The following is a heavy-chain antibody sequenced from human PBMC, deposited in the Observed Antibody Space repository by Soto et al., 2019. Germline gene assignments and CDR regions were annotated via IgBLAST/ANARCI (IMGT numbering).Heavy chain of an antibody. V-gene: IGHV3-23*01. D-gene: IGHD3-22*01. CDR1: GFTFSSYA. J-gene: IGHJ4*02. CDR2: ISGSGGST. Sequence: GGSLRLSCAASGFTFSSYAMSWVRQAPGKGLEWVSAISGSGGSTYYADSVKGRFTISRDNSKNTLYLQMNSLRAEDTAVYYCAKDLFYDSSGYYFDYWGQGTLVTVSS. CDR3: AKDLFYDSSGYYFDY.